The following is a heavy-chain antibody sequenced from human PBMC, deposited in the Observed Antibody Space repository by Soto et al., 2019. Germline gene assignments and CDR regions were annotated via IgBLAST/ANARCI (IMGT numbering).Heavy chain of an antibody. Sequence: EVQLVESGGGVVRPGGSLRLSCAASGFTVDDYGMSWVRQAPGKGLEWVSGINWNGGITSYADSVKGQITISRDTAKNSLFLQVNSLRAEDTALYYCARKYYYDRRVYYLDYLGQGTLVTVSS. CDR2: INWNGGIT. V-gene: IGHV3-20*04. CDR3: ARKYYYDRRVYYLDY. CDR1: GFTVDDYG. D-gene: IGHD3-22*01. J-gene: IGHJ4*02.